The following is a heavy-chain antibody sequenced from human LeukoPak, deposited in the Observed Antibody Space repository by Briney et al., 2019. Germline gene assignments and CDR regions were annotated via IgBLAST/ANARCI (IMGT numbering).Heavy chain of an antibody. V-gene: IGHV4-38-2*02. CDR3: ARSSGYMSY. J-gene: IGHJ4*02. D-gene: IGHD3-22*01. CDR1: HYSISSNYY. CDR2: IYHSGST. Sequence: SETLSLTCTVSHYSISSNYYWGWIRQPPGKGLEWIGCIYHSGSTYYNPSLKSRVTISVDTSKNQFSLKLTSVTAADTAVYYCARSSGYMSYWGQGTLVTVSS.